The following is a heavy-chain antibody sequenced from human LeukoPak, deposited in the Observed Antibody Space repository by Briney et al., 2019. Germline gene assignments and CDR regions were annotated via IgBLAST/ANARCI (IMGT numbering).Heavy chain of an antibody. V-gene: IGHV4-59*01. CDR2: IYYTGST. J-gene: IGHJ4*02. CDR1: GGSITDYY. CDR3: ARCGRSFGTGYYFDY. D-gene: IGHD5-18*01. Sequence: PSETLSLTCTVSGGSITDYYWSWVRQPPGKGLGWIGFIYYTGSTNYNPSLQSRVTISLDTPRSQFSLKLSSVTAADTAVYFCARCGRSFGTGYYFDYWGQGNLVTVSS.